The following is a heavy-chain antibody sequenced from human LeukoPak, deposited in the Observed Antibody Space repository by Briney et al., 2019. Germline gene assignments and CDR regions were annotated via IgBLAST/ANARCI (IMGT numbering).Heavy chain of an antibody. V-gene: IGHV3-23*01. D-gene: IGHD6-19*01. CDR3: ARRSGIAVAGAFDY. J-gene: IGHJ4*02. Sequence: GGSLRLSCAASGFTFASYAMGWVRQAPGKGLDWVSAISGSGGSTYYADSVKGRFTISRDNSKNTLYLQMNSLRAEDTAVYYCARRSGIAVAGAFDYWGQGTLVTVSS. CDR1: GFTFASYA. CDR2: ISGSGGST.